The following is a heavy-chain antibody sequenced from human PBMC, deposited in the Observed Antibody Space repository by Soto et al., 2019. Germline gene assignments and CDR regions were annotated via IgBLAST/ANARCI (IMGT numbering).Heavy chain of an antibody. D-gene: IGHD3-10*01. CDR2: INAGNGNT. CDR1: GYTFTSYA. V-gene: IGHV1-3*01. J-gene: IGHJ6*02. CDR3: ARDRLKYYYGSGSHPGRGPRHYGMDV. Sequence: GASVKVSCKASGYTFTSYAMHWVRQAPGQRLEWIGWINAGNGNTKYSQKFQGRVTITRDTSASTAYMELSSLRSEDTAVYYCARDRLKYYYGSGSHPGRGPRHYGMDVWGQGTTVTVSS.